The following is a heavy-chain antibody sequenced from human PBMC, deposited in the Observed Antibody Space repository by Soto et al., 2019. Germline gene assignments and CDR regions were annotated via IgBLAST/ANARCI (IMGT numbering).Heavy chain of an antibody. J-gene: IGHJ4*02. Sequence: GGSLRLSCAASGFTFSSYAMSWVRQAPGKGLEWVSAISGSGGSTYYADSVKGRFTISRDNSKNTLYLQMNSLRAEDTAVYYCVKDSLYYYDSSGYYYDYWGQGTLVTVSS. CDR1: GFTFSSYA. D-gene: IGHD3-22*01. CDR3: VKDSLYYYDSSGYYYDY. V-gene: IGHV3-23*01. CDR2: ISGSGGST.